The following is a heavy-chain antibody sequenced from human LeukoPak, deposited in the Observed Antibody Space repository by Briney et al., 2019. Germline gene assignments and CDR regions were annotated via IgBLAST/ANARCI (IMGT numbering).Heavy chain of an antibody. D-gene: IGHD1-26*01. CDR1: GGSLSTYY. CDR3: ARGVTTPLDAFDI. CDR2: LYNSGST. V-gene: IGHV4-59*01. J-gene: IGHJ3*02. Sequence: SETLSLTCTVSGGSLSTYYWNWMRQPPGKGLEWIGYLYNSGSTNYNPSFKSRATISVDMSKNQLSLRLSSVTAADTAVYYCARGVTTPLDAFDIWGQGTMVTVSS.